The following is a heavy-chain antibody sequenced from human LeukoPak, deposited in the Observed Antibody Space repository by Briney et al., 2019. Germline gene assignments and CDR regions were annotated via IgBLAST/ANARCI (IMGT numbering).Heavy chain of an antibody. J-gene: IGHJ4*02. V-gene: IGHV4-38-2*02. CDR2: IYHSGRT. Sequence: PSETLSLTCTVSGYSISSGYYWGWIRQPPGKGLEWIGSIYHSGRTFYNPSLKSRVTISVDTSKNQFSLKLTSVTAADTAVYYCARIRGYDYVWGSYRAGFDFDYWGQGTLVTVSS. CDR1: GYSISSGYY. CDR3: ARIRGYDYVWGSYRAGFDFDY. D-gene: IGHD3-16*02.